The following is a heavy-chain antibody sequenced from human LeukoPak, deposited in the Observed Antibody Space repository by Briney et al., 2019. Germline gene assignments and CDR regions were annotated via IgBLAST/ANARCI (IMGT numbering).Heavy chain of an antibody. Sequence: ASVKVSCKASGYTFASYGISWVRQAPGQGLEWMGWISAHNGNTNYAQKLQGRVTMTTDTSTSTAYMELRSLRSDDTAVYYCASSTTRYYYYGMDAWGQGTTVTVSS. CDR1: GYTFASYG. V-gene: IGHV1-18*01. J-gene: IGHJ6*02. CDR2: ISAHNGNT. CDR3: ASSTTRYYYYGMDA. D-gene: IGHD2-15*01.